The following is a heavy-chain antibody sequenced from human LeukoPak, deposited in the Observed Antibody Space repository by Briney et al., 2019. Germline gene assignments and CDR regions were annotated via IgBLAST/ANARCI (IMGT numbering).Heavy chain of an antibody. D-gene: IGHD3-22*01. Sequence: ASVKVSCKASGGTFSSYAISWVRQAPGQGLEWMGGIIPIFGTANYAQKFQGRVTITADESTSTAYMELSSLRSEDTAVYYCARIPYYYDSSVIDYWGQGTLVTVSS. V-gene: IGHV1-69*13. J-gene: IGHJ4*02. CDR2: IIPIFGTA. CDR3: ARIPYYYDSSVIDY. CDR1: GGTFSSYA.